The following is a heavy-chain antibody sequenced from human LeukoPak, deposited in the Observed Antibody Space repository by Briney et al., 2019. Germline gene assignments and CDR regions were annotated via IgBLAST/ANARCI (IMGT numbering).Heavy chain of an antibody. J-gene: IGHJ4*02. V-gene: IGHV1-2*02. CDR2: INPNSGGT. CDR3: ARDYIAAAGIDY. Sequence: ASVKVSCKASGYTFTGYYMHWVRQAPGQGLEWMGWINPNSGGTNHAQKFQGRVTITRDTSISTAYMELSRLRSDDTAVYYCARDYIAAAGIDYWGQGTLVTVSS. CDR1: GYTFTGYY. D-gene: IGHD6-13*01.